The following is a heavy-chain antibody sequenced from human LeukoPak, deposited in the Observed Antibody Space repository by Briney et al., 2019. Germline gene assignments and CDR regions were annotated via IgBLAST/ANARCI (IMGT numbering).Heavy chain of an antibody. CDR1: GFTFSSYE. Sequence: GGSLRLSCAASGFTFSSYEMNWVRQAPGKGLEWVSYISSSGSTIYYADSVKGRFTISRDNSKNTLYLQMNSLRAEDTAVYYCAKDGKDIVVVVAALDYWGQGTLVTVSS. CDR2: ISSSGSTI. J-gene: IGHJ4*02. V-gene: IGHV3-48*03. D-gene: IGHD2-15*01. CDR3: AKDGKDIVVVVAALDY.